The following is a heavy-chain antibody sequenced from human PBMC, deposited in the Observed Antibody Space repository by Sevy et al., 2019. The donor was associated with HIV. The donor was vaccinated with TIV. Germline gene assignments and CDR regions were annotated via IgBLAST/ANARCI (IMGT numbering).Heavy chain of an antibody. CDR1: GGSFSGYY. Sequence: SETLSLTCAVYGGSFSGYYWSWIRQPPGKGLEWIGEINHSGSTNYNPSLKSRATISVDTSKNKFYLKLSSVTAADTAVYYCARHCGSTSCSHAFDIWGQGTMVTVSS. J-gene: IGHJ3*02. CDR3: ARHCGSTSCSHAFDI. D-gene: IGHD2-2*01. V-gene: IGHV4-34*01. CDR2: INHSGST.